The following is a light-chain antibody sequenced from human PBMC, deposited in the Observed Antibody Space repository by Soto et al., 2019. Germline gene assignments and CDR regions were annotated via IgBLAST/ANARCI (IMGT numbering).Light chain of an antibody. CDR2: EVV. CDR1: KSDIGVYDF. Sequence: QSVLTQPPAASVCPGQSVTISCTGTKSDIGVYDFVSWYQHHPGKAPRLIIYEVVQRPSGVPDRFSGSKSGNTASLTVSGLQAADEADYFCKSYAGSNTYVFGSGTKVTVL. J-gene: IGLJ1*01. CDR3: KSYAGSNTYV. V-gene: IGLV2-8*01.